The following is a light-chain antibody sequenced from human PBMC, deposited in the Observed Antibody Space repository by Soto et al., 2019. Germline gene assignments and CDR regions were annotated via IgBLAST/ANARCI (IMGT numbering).Light chain of an antibody. V-gene: IGKV4-1*01. CDR1: QNVLYKSNNENY. CDR3: QQDYNTPPYT. Sequence: DIVMTQSPDSLAVSLGERATINCKSSQNVLYKSNNENYLAWYQQKPGQPPKLLIYWASTRKPGVPDRFSGRGCGSDFTLTISSLQAEDVAVYYCQQDYNTPPYTFGQGTKLEI. J-gene: IGKJ2*01. CDR2: WAS.